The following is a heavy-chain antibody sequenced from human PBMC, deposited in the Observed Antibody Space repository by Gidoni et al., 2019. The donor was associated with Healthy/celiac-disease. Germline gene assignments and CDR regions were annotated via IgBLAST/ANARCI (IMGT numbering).Heavy chain of an antibody. J-gene: IGHJ6*03. CDR3: ARVIGHPTDYGDMYYYYYYMDV. V-gene: IGHV3-7*01. CDR2: IKQDGSEK. CDR1: GFTFSSYW. Sequence: EVQLVESGGGLVQPGGSLRLSCAASGFTFSSYWMSWVRQAPGKGLEWVANIKQDGSEKYYVDSVKGRFTISRDNAKNSLYLQMNSLRAEDTAVYYCARVIGHPTDYGDMYYYYYYMDVWGKGTTVTVSS. D-gene: IGHD4-17*01.